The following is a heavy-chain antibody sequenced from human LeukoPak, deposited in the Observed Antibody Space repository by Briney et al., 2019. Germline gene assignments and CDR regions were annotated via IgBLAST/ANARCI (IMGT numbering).Heavy chain of an antibody. CDR2: IYHSGST. Sequence: SQTLSLTCAVSGGSISSGGYSWSWIRQPPGKGLEWIGCIYHSGSTYYNPSLKSRVTISVDRSKNQFSLKLSSVTAADTAVYYCARVQTYYYGSGSYGPSYNWFDPWGQGTLVTVSS. D-gene: IGHD3-10*01. CDR3: ARVQTYYYGSGSYGPSYNWFDP. CDR1: GGSISSGGYS. V-gene: IGHV4-30-2*01. J-gene: IGHJ5*02.